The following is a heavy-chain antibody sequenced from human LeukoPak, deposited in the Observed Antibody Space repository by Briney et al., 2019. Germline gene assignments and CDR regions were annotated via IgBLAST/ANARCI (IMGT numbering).Heavy chain of an antibody. D-gene: IGHD3-9*01. J-gene: IGHJ3*02. V-gene: IGHV4-30-2*01. CDR3: ARETHYDILTGYYGTGFDGAFDI. CDR2: IYHSGST. Sequence: SQTLSLTCAVSGGSISSGGYSWSWIRQPPGKGLEWIGYIYHSGSTNYNPSLKSRVTISVDTSKNQFSLKLSSVTAADTAVYYCARETHYDILTGYYGTGFDGAFDIWGQGTMVTVSS. CDR1: GGSISSGGYS.